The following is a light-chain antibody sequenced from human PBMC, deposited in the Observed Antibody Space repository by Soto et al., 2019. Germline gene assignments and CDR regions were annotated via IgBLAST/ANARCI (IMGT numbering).Light chain of an antibody. CDR2: GVS. J-gene: IGKJ1*01. CDR1: QSVSSTY. CDR3: QQYGSSPRT. V-gene: IGKV3-20*01. Sequence: FLLTQSPSTLSLSPGERATLSGRASQSVSSTYLAWYQQKPGRAPRVXIYGVSSRATGISDRFSGSGSGTEFTLTISGLEPEDFAVYYCQQYGSSPRTFGQGTQVDIK.